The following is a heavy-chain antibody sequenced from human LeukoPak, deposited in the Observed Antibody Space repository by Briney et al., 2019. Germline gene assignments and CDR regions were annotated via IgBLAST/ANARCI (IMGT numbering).Heavy chain of an antibody. V-gene: IGHV3-23*01. J-gene: IGHJ4*02. D-gene: IGHD1-26*01. CDR1: GFTFSTYA. Sequence: GGSLRLSCAASGFTFSTYAMSWVRQAPGKGLEWVSAISGSGDTTHYADSVKGRFTISRDNSKSALYLQMNSLRAEDTAIYYCVREVPRFDYWGQGTLVTVSS. CDR2: ISGSGDTT. CDR3: VREVPRFDY.